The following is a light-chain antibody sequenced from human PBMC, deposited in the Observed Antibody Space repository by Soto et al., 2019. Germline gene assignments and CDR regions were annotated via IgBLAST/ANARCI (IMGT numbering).Light chain of an antibody. CDR2: DVS. V-gene: IGLV2-11*01. CDR3: CSYAGSFYV. Sequence: QSVLTQPRSVSGSPGQSVTISCTGTSSDVGGYNYVSWYQQHPGKAPKLMIYDVSEQPSGVPDRFSGSKSGNTASLTISGLQDEDEADYYCCSYAGSFYVFGTGTKVTVL. CDR1: SSDVGGYNY. J-gene: IGLJ1*01.